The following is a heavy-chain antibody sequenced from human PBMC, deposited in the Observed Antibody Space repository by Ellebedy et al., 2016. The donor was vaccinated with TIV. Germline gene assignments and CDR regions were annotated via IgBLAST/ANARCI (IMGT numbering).Heavy chain of an antibody. CDR2: IYYSGST. CDR1: GGSISSYY. CDR3: ARHDYDILTGYSFDY. V-gene: IGHV4-59*13. J-gene: IGHJ4*02. Sequence: SETLSLXXTVSGGSISSYYWSWIRQPPGKGLEWIGYIYYSGSTNYNPSLKSRVTISVDTSKNQFSLKLSSVTAADTAVYYCARHDYDILTGYSFDYWGQGTLVTVSS. D-gene: IGHD3-9*01.